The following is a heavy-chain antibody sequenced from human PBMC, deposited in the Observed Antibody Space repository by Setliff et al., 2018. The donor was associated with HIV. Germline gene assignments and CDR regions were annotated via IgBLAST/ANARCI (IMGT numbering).Heavy chain of an antibody. V-gene: IGHV3-53*01. Sequence: PGGSLRLSCAASGFTVSGNYLNWVRQAPGKGLEWVSVLYTGGDSYYADSVKGRFTISRDNSKNTLYLQMSSLRVEDTAVYYCARDASPDLSAFDIWGQGTRVTVSS. J-gene: IGHJ3*02. CDR3: ARDASPDLSAFDI. CDR2: LYTGGDS. CDR1: GFTVSGNY.